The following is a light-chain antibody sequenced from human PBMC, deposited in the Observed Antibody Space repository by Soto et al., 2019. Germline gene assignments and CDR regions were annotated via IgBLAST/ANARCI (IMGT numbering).Light chain of an antibody. CDR3: AAWDDSLNGAV. V-gene: IGLV1-44*01. Sequence: QSVLTQPPSASGTPGQRVTISCSGSRSNIGSNTVNWYHQIPGTAPKLLIYSNDQRPSGVPDRFSGSKSGTSASLVISGLQSEDEADYYCAAWDDSLNGAVFGGGTQLTVL. CDR1: RSNIGSNT. J-gene: IGLJ7*01. CDR2: SND.